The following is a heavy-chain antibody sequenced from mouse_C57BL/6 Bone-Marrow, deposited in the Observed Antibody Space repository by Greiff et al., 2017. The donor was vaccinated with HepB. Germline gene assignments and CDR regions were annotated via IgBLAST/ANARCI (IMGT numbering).Heavy chain of an antibody. CDR2: IDPSDSYT. CDR3: ARAPLYYGSSYVKYFDV. CDR1: GYTFTSYW. V-gene: IGHV1-50*01. J-gene: IGHJ1*03. D-gene: IGHD1-1*01. Sequence: QVQLQQPGAELVKPGASVKLSCKASGYTFTSYWMQWVKQRPGQGLEWIGEIDPSDSYTNYNQKFKGKATLTVDTSSSTAYMQLSSLTSEDSAVYYCARAPLYYGSSYVKYFDVWGTGTTVTVSS.